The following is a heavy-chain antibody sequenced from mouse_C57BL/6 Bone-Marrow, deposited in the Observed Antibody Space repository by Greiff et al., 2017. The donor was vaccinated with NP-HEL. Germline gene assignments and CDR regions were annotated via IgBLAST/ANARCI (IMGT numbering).Heavy chain of an antibody. V-gene: IGHV1-22*01. CDR3: ARSIYYDYDEGCYYAMDY. D-gene: IGHD2-4*01. CDR1: GYTFTDYN. CDR2: INPNNGGT. Sequence: EVQLQESGPELVKPGASVKMSCKASGYTFTDYNMHWVKQSHGKSLEWIGYINPNNGGTSYNQKFKGKATLTVNKSSSTAYMELRSLTSEDSAVYYCARSIYYDYDEGCYYAMDYWSQGTSVTVSS. J-gene: IGHJ4*01.